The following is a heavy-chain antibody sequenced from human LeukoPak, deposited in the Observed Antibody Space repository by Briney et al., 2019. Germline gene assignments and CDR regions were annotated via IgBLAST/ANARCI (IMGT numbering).Heavy chain of an antibody. D-gene: IGHD3-9*01. V-gene: IGHV3-15*01. Sequence: GGSLRLSCAASGFTFSNAWMSWVRQAPGKGLEWVGRIKSKTDGGTRDYAAPVKGRFTISRDDSKNTLYLQMNSLKTEDTAVYYCTTNVYDILTGDISDYWGQGTLVTVSS. CDR2: IKSKTDGGTR. CDR3: TTNVYDILTGDISDY. J-gene: IGHJ4*02. CDR1: GFTFSNAW.